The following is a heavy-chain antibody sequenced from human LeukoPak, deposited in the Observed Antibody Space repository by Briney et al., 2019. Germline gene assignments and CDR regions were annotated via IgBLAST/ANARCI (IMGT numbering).Heavy chain of an antibody. CDR3: AREGDGYNSPIDY. CDR1: GFTLSTYS. Sequence: PGGSLRLSCAASGFTLSTYSLNWVRQAPGKGLEWVSSISSSSLYIYYADSVKGRFTISGDNAKNSLFLQMNSLRAEDTAVYYCAREGDGYNSPIDYWGQGTLVTVSS. J-gene: IGHJ4*02. D-gene: IGHD5-24*01. V-gene: IGHV3-21*01. CDR2: ISSSSLYI.